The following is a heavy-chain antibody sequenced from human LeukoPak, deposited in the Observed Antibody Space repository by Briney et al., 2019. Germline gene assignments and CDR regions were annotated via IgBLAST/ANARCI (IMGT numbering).Heavy chain of an antibody. CDR1: GFTLSSYW. J-gene: IGHJ4*02. CDR3: ARRAGAYSHPYDY. Sequence: GGSLRLSCAASGFTLSSYWMSGVRQAPGKGLEWVANIKQDGREKYYVDSVKGRFTISRDNSKNPLYLQMNSLRAKDTPVYYCARRAGAYSHPYDYWGQGTLVTVSS. V-gene: IGHV3-7*03. D-gene: IGHD4/OR15-4a*01. CDR2: IKQDGREK.